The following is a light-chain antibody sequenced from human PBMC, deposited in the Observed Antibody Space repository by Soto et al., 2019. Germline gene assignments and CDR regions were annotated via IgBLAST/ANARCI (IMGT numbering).Light chain of an antibody. CDR2: DAS. J-gene: IGKJ1*01. CDR3: QQYNNYWT. Sequence: ILMTQAPSSLSASVRDIATIASRASQSISTYLSWYQQKPGKAPKLLIYDASSLESGVPSRFSGSGSATESTLTIRRLQHDDFANYYCQQYNNYWTFGQGTKVDIK. CDR1: QSISTY. V-gene: IGKV1-5*01.